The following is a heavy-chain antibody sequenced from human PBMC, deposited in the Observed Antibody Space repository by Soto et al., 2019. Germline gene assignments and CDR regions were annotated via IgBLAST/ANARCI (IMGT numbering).Heavy chain of an antibody. CDR2: INHSGST. D-gene: IGHD3-22*01. V-gene: IGHV4-34*01. CDR1: GGSFSGFY. CDR3: ARVPAPMIVDDWYFDL. Sequence: QVQLQQWGAGLLKPSENLSLTCAVYGGSFSGFYWSWIRQPPGKGLEWIGEINHSGSTNYNPSLRSRVTLSVDTSNNQFSLKLSSVTAADTAVYYCARVPAPMIVDDWYFDLWGRGTLVTVSS. J-gene: IGHJ2*01.